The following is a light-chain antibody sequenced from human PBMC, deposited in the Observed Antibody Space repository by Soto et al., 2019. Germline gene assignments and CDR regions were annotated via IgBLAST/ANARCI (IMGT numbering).Light chain of an antibody. CDR1: PSVSSSY. J-gene: IGKJ4*01. V-gene: IGKV3-20*01. Sequence: EIVLTQSPGTLSLSPGERATLSCRASPSVSSSYLAWYQQKPGQAPRLLIYGASSRATGIPGRLSGSGSGTDFTLTISRLEPEDFAGYYCQEYGSSPLTFGGGTKVEIK. CDR2: GAS. CDR3: QEYGSSPLT.